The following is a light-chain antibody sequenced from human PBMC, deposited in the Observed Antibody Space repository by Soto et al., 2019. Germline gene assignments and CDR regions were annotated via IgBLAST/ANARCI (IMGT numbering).Light chain of an antibody. CDR2: GAS. J-gene: IGKJ1*01. Sequence: IGLTQCAGILSLEPGERASLSCRASQRIGSNYLAWFQQKPGQAPRLLIYGASTRATGIPARFSGSGSGTEFTLTISSLQSEDFAVYYCQQYNNWPLLGQGTKVGIK. CDR3: QQYNNWPL. CDR1: QRIGSN. V-gene: IGKV3-15*01.